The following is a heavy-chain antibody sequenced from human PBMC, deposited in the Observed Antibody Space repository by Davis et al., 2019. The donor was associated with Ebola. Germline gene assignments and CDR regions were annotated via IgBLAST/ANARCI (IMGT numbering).Heavy chain of an antibody. CDR3: ARGDLTIFGVVRASIGMDV. J-gene: IGHJ6*02. CDR1: GGSISSGDYY. CDR2: IYYSGST. D-gene: IGHD3-3*01. Sequence: SETLSLTCTVSGGSISSGDYYWGWIRQPPGKGLEWIGSIYYSGSTYYNPSLKSRVTISVDTSKNQFSLKLSSVTAADTAVYYCARGDLTIFGVVRASIGMDVWGQGTTVTVSS. V-gene: IGHV4-39*01.